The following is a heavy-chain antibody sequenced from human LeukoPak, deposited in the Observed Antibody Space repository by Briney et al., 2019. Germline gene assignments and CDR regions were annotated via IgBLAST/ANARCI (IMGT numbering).Heavy chain of an antibody. CDR2: IKQDGSEK. CDR3: AREKLQGVNYFDY. V-gene: IGHV3-7*01. J-gene: IGHJ4*02. Sequence: GGSLRLSCAASGFTFSSYWMSWVRQAPGKGLEWVANIKQDGSEKYYVDSVKGRFTISRDNAKNSLYLQMNSLRAEDTAVYYCAREKLQGVNYFDYWGQGTLVTVSS. D-gene: IGHD1-26*01. CDR1: GFTFSSYW.